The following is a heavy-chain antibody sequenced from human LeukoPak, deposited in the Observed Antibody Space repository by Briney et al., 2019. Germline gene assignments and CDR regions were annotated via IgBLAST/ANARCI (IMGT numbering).Heavy chain of an antibody. J-gene: IGHJ4*02. D-gene: IGHD5-18*01. CDR3: AKGALSGYSYGHFDY. Sequence: GGSLRLSCAASGFTVSSNYMSWVRQAPGKGLEWVSVIYSGGTTNYADSVKGRFTISRDNSKNTLFLQMNSLRAEDTAVYYCAKGALSGYSYGHFDYWGQGTLVTVSS. V-gene: IGHV3-53*01. CDR1: GFTVSSNY. CDR2: IYSGGTT.